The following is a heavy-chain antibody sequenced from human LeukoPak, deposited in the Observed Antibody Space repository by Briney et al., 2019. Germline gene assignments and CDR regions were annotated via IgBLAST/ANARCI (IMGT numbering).Heavy chain of an antibody. CDR2: IRYDENNK. J-gene: IGHJ4*02. CDR3: AKAYRGSTVCYGGVKIDC. Sequence: GGSLRLSCGASGFTFNNYGMHWVRQAPGKGPEWVAFIRYDENNKYYADSVKGRFTISRDNSKNTLYLQMNSLRVEDAAVYYCAKAYRGSTVCYGGVKIDCWGQGTLVTVSS. CDR1: GFTFNNYG. D-gene: IGHD2-2*01. V-gene: IGHV3-30*02.